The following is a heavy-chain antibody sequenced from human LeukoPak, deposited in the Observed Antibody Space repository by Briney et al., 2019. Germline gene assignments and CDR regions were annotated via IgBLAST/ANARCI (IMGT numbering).Heavy chain of an antibody. J-gene: IGHJ6*03. D-gene: IGHD2-2*01. CDR2: IIPNFGTA. CDR1: GGTFSSYA. Sequence: GASVKVSCKASGGTFSSYAISWVRQAPGQGLEWMGGIIPNFGTANYAQKFQGRVTITADESTSTAYMELSSLRSEDTAVYYCARVGCSSTSCPPYYYYYMDVWGKGTTVTVSS. CDR3: ARVGCSSTSCPPYYYYYMDV. V-gene: IGHV1-69*13.